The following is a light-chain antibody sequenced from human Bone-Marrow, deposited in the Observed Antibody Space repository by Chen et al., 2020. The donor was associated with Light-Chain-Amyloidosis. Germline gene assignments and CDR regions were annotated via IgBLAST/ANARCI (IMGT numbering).Light chain of an antibody. V-gene: IGLV2-23*02. CDR3: CSYAGSNTYV. CDR2: EVN. CDR1: SSDVGSFNL. Sequence: QSALTQPASVSGSPGQSITISCTGTSSDVGSFNLVSWYQQHPGKAPKLMIYEVNKRPSGVSNRFSGSKSGNTASLTISGLQAEDEADYYCCSYAGSNTYVCGTETKVTVL. J-gene: IGLJ1*01.